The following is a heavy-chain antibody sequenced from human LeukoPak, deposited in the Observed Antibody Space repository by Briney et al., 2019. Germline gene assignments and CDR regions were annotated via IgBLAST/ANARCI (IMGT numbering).Heavy chain of an antibody. D-gene: IGHD6-13*01. J-gene: IGHJ5*02. CDR3: AMGSSSWYGNWFDP. Sequence: ASVKVSCKASGGTFRNSGISWVRQAPGQGLEYVGRIIPILDITEYGKTSPGRVTITADTATDTFYMELSGLSSEDTAVYYCAMGSSSWYGNWFDPWGQGTLVTVSS. CDR2: IIPILDIT. CDR1: GGTFRNSG. V-gene: IGHV1-69*04.